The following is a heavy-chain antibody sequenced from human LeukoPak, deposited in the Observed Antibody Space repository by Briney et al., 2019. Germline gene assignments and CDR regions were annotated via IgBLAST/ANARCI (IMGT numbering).Heavy chain of an antibody. D-gene: IGHD6-6*01. V-gene: IGHV4-4*07. J-gene: IGHJ3*02. CDR3: ARGPVTARSNAFDI. CDR2: IFNSENT. CDR1: GGSISGYY. Sequence: SETLSLTCSVSGGSISGYYWSWIRQPAGKELEWIGRIFNSENTNYNPSLRSRITTSVDTSKNQFSLKLSSVTAADTAVYYCARGPVTARSNAFDIWGQGTMVTVSS.